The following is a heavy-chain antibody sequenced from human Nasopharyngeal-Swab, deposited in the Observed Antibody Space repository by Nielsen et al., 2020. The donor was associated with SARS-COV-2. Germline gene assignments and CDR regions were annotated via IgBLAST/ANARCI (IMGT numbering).Heavy chain of an antibody. Sequence: GESLKISREASGFTFNSYSMHWVRQAPGKGLEYVAAISGDGGGRYYGDSVRGRFTVSRDNSKNTLYLQMGSLSAEDMAVYYCAKAEKPAGAYYMDVWGKGTAVTVSS. D-gene: IGHD3-10*01. CDR1: GFTFNSYS. CDR3: AKAEKPAGAYYMDV. J-gene: IGHJ6*03. V-gene: IGHV3-64*02. CDR2: ISGDGGGR.